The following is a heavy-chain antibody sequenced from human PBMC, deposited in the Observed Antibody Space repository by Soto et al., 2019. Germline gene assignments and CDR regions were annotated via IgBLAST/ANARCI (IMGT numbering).Heavy chain of an antibody. V-gene: IGHV3-7*05. CDR1: GFTLSAYW. CDR3: ARDVSPGSSSLYLDAFEI. J-gene: IGHJ3*02. Sequence: EVQLEESGGDLVQPGGSLRLSCAASGFTLSAYWMTWVRQAPGKGLEWVANINRDGSKKSYLDSVRGRFTISRDNVGNSLYPQRDSLRADDTALYYCARDVSPGSSSLYLDAFEIWGQGTMVTVSS. D-gene: IGHD6-13*01. CDR2: INRDGSKK.